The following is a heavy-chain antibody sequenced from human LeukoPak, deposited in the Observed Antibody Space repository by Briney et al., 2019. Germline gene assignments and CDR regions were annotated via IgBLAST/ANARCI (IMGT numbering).Heavy chain of an antibody. V-gene: IGHV4-34*01. CDR1: GGSFSSYY. CDR3: ASGPPYYYDSSGDRRSWYFDL. Sequence: PSETLSLTCAVYGGSFSSYYWSWIRQPPGKGLEWIGEINHSGSTNYNPSAKSRITISVDTSKNHFSLTLSYVTAADTDVYYCASGPPYYYDSSGDRRSWYFDLWGRGTLVTVSS. J-gene: IGHJ2*01. CDR2: INHSGST. D-gene: IGHD3-22*01.